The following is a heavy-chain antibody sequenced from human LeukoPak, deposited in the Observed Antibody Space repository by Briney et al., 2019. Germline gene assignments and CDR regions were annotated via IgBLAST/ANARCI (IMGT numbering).Heavy chain of an antibody. J-gene: IGHJ5*02. D-gene: IGHD3-9*01. CDR1: GYTFTSYD. CDR3: ARVGDPRNVLRYFDWLLSHNWFDP. CDR2: MNPNSGNT. Sequence: ASVKVSCKASGYTFTSYDINWVRQATGQGLEWMGWMNPNSGNTGYAQKFQGRVTMTRNTSISTAYMELSSLRSEDTAVYYCARVGDPRNVLRYFDWLLSHNWFDPWGQGTLVTVSS. V-gene: IGHV1-8*01.